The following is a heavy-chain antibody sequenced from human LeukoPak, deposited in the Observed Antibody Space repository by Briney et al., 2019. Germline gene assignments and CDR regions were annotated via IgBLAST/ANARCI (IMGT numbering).Heavy chain of an antibody. V-gene: IGHV3-64D*09. D-gene: IGHD6-19*01. CDR1: GFTFNDHA. CDR3: VKDPSYSSGWYRDY. J-gene: IGHJ4*02. Sequence: PGGSLRLSCSASGFTFNDHAMNWVRQAPGKGPEYVAIISSNGGSTYYADSVKGRFTISRDNSKNTLYLQMSSLKPEDTAVYYCVKDPSYSSGWYRDYWGQGTLVTVSS. CDR2: ISSNGGST.